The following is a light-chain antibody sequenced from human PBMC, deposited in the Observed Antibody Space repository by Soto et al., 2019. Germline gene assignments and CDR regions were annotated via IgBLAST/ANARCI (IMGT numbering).Light chain of an antibody. CDR1: QSVSNSY. V-gene: IGKV3-20*01. CDR3: QQYGSSPWT. Sequence: EIVLTQSPGTLSLSPGERDTVSCRASQSVSNSYLAWYQQKPGQASRLLIYGASSRATGIPDRFSGSGSGTDFTLTISRLEPDDFAVYYCQQYGSSPWTFGQGTKVEIK. J-gene: IGKJ1*01. CDR2: GAS.